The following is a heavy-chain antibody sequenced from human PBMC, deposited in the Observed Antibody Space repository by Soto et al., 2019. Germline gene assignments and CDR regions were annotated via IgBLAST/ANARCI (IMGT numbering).Heavy chain of an antibody. V-gene: IGHV1-8*01. J-gene: IGHJ5*02. D-gene: IGHD3-22*01. CDR2: MNPNSGNT. CDR3: ARETSGYYH. Sequence: QVQLVQSGAEVKKPGASVKVSCKASGYTFTSYDINWVRQATGQGLEWMGWMNPNSGNTGYAQKYQGRVTMTRNTSKSTAYLELSSPRSEDTAVYYCARETSGYYHWGQGTLVTVSA. CDR1: GYTFTSYD.